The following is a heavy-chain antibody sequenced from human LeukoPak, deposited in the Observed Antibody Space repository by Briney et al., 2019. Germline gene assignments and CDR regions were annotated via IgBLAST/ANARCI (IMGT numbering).Heavy chain of an antibody. CDR1: GYTFTGYY. Sequence: GASVKVSCKASGYTFTGYYMHWVRQAPGQGLEWMGWITPNSGGTNFAQKFQGRVTMTRDTSISTAYMELSRLRSDDTAVYYCARGGLDALKHPSPYYFDYWGQGTLVTVSS. CDR3: ARGGLDALKHPSPYYFDY. CDR2: ITPNSGGT. V-gene: IGHV1-2*02. D-gene: IGHD3-16*01. J-gene: IGHJ4*02.